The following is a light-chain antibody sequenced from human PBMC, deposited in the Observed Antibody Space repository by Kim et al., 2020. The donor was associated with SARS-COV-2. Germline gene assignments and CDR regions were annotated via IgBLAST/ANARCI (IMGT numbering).Light chain of an antibody. V-gene: IGLV2-11*01. CDR1: SSDVGGYNY. CDR3: CSYAGSPPYV. Sequence: QSVVTQPRSVSGSPGQSVTISCTGTSSDVGGYNYVSWYQQHPGKAPKLMIYDVTERPSGVPDRFSASKSGNTASLTISGLQAEDEADYYCCSYAGSPPYVFGTGTKVTVL. CDR2: DVT. J-gene: IGLJ1*01.